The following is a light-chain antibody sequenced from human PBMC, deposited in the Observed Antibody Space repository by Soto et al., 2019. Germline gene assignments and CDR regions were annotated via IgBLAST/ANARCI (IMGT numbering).Light chain of an antibody. Sequence: VLTQPASVCGSPGQSITISCTGTSSDVGGYKYVSWYQQHPGKAPKLMIYEVSNRPSGVSNRLSGSKSGNTASLTISGLQAEDEADYYCSSYPSSSTPYVFGTGTKVTVL. V-gene: IGLV2-14*01. CDR3: SSYPSSSTPYV. CDR1: SSDVGGYKY. CDR2: EVS. J-gene: IGLJ1*01.